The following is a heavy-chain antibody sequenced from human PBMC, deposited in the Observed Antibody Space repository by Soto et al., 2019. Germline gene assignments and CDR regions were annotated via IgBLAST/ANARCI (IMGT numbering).Heavy chain of an antibody. CDR3: ARGDRGGFDL. Sequence: EVQLVESGGGLVQPGESLRLSCAASGFTSDYYWMHWVRQAPGKGLVWVSRVHSDGTTTTYADSVKGRFTISRDNARNTVSLQMSSLRAEDTAIYYCARGDRGGFDLWGHGTVVTVSS. J-gene: IGHJ3*01. CDR2: VHSDGTTT. V-gene: IGHV3-74*01. CDR1: GFTSDYYW. D-gene: IGHD3-10*01.